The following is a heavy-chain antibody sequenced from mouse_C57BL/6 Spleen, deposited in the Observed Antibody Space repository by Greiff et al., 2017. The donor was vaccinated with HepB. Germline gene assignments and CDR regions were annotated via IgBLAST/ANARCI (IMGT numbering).Heavy chain of an antibody. Sequence: EVQVVESGGDLVKPGGSLKLSCAASGFTFSSYGMSWVRQTPDKRLEWVATISSGGSYTYYPDSVKGRFTISRDNAKNTLYLQMSSLKSEDTAMYYCARQYGNYVDAWFAYWGQGTLVTVSA. D-gene: IGHD2-10*02. CDR1: GFTFSSYG. J-gene: IGHJ3*01. CDR3: ARQYGNYVDAWFAY. V-gene: IGHV5-6*01. CDR2: ISSGGSYT.